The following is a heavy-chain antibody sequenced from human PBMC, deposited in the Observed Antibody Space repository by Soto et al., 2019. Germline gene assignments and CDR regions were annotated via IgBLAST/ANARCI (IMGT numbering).Heavy chain of an antibody. D-gene: IGHD2-2*01. J-gene: IGHJ4*02. V-gene: IGHV4-34*01. CDR3: ARGFPLEEIVVVPAAIPYYFDY. Sequence: SETLSLTCAVYGGSFSGYYWSWICQPPGKGLEWIGEINHSGSTNYNPSLKSRVTISVDTSKNQFSLKLSSVTAADTAVYYCARGFPLEEIVVVPAAIPYYFDYWGQGTLVTVSS. CDR1: GGSFSGYY. CDR2: INHSGST.